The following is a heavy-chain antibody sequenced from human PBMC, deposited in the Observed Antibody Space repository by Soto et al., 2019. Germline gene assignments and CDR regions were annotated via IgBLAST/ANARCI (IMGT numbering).Heavy chain of an antibody. J-gene: IGHJ6*02. CDR1: GFTFSMYS. CDR2: IPQDGVDG. V-gene: IGHV3-7*03. CDR3: ARDHLILPAHDFFYGSDV. Sequence: GSLRLSCEVSGFTFSMYSMSWVRQTPGKGLEWVAKIPQDGVDGHYADSVKGRFTISRDNGQNSLYLQMNNLRAEDTAVYYCARDHLILPAHDFFYGSDVWGRGATVTV. D-gene: IGHD2-21*02.